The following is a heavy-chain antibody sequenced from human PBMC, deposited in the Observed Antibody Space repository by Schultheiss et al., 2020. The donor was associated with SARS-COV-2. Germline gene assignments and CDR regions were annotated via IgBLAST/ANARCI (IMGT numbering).Heavy chain of an antibody. J-gene: IGHJ3*02. V-gene: IGHV5-51*01. CDR3: ARHSHVGGAFDI. CDR2: IYPGESDI. D-gene: IGHD1-26*01. Sequence: GESLKISCKGSGYSFTSYWIGWVRQMPGKGLEWMGIIYPGESDITYSPSFQGQVTISADKSISTAYLQWSSLKASDSAMYFCARHSHVGGAFDIWGQGTMVTVSS. CDR1: GYSFTSYW.